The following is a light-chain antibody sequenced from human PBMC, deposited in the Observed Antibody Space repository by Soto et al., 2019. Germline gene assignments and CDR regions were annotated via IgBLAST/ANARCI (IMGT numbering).Light chain of an antibody. CDR3: RQYGRSLGFA. CDR2: GAS. J-gene: IGKJ4*01. CDR1: QSFNSND. V-gene: IGKV3-20*01. Sequence: ETVLTQSPGTLSLSPGERATLSGMATQSFNSNDLALYQQIPGQAPRLLIYGASSRATGIPDRFSGSGSGTDFTLTISRLEPEDFAVYYCRQYGRSLGFAFGGGTKVDIK.